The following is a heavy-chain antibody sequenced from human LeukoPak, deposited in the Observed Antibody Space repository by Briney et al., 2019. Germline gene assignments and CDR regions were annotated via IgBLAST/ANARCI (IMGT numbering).Heavy chain of an antibody. CDR2: ISSGGNTV. CDR1: GFTFSGYY. J-gene: IGHJ4*02. CDR3: VNGESFYGDYGFDY. Sequence: PGGSLRLSCAASGFTFSGYYMSWIRQAPGKGLECIAYISSGGNTVSYADSVKGRFTISRDNSKNTLYLQMDNLSVDDTAVFYCVNGESFYGDYGFDYWGQGTLVTVSS. V-gene: IGHV3-11*04. D-gene: IGHD4-17*01.